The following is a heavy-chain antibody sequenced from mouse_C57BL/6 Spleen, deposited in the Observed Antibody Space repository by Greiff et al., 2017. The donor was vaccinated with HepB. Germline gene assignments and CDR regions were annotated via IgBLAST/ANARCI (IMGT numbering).Heavy chain of an antibody. D-gene: IGHD2-4*01. CDR1: GFTFSSYA. V-gene: IGHV5-9-1*02. J-gene: IGHJ4*01. CDR3: TRGYDYDGHYYAIDY. Sequence: EVHLVESGEGLVKPGGSLKLSCAASGFTFSSYAMSWVRQTPEKRLEWVAYISSGGDYIYYTDTVKGRFTISRDNARNTMYLQMSSLMSEDTAMYYCTRGYDYDGHYYAIDYWGQGTSVTVSS. CDR2: ISSGGDYI.